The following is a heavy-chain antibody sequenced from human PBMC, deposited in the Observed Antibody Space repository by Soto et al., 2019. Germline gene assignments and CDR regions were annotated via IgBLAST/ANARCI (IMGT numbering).Heavy chain of an antibody. Sequence: GASVKVSCKASGYTFTSYYMHWVRQAPVQGLEWMGLINPSGGSTSYAQKFQGRVTMTRDTSTSTVYMELSSLRSEDTAVYYCARVRIYSYGWDAFDIWGQGTMVTVSS. CDR1: GYTFTSYY. D-gene: IGHD5-18*01. CDR3: ARVRIYSYGWDAFDI. CDR2: INPSGGST. V-gene: IGHV1-46*01. J-gene: IGHJ3*02.